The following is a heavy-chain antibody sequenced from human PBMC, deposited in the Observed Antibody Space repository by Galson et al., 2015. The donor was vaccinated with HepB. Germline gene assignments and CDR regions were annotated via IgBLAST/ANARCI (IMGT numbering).Heavy chain of an antibody. CDR2: ISGSGDST. CDR3: ARGELPYDASDF. Sequence: SLRLSCAASGFTFSSYAMHWVRQAPGKGLEWVSAISGSGDSTYYADSVKGRFTISRDNSKNTLYLQMDSLRVGDTAVYYCARGELPYDASDFSGNGSMVTVSS. J-gene: IGHJ3*01. CDR1: GFTFSSYA. D-gene: IGHD3-16*02. V-gene: IGHV3-23*01.